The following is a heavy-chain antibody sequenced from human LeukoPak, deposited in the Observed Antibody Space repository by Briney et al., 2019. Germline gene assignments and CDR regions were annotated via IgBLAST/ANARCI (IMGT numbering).Heavy chain of an antibody. CDR2: IYSDNT. D-gene: IGHD3-22*01. J-gene: IGHJ4*02. Sequence: PGGSLRLSCTVSGFTVSSNSMSWVRQAPGKGLEWVSFIYSDNTHYSDSVKGRFTISRDNSKNTLYLQMNSLRAEDTAVYYCAKDQLNLYYYDSSGYPEIDYWGQGTLVTVSS. CDR1: GFTVSSNS. V-gene: IGHV3-53*01. CDR3: AKDQLNLYYYDSSGYPEIDY.